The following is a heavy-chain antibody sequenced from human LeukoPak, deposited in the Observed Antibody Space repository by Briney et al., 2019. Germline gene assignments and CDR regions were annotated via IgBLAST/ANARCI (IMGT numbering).Heavy chain of an antibody. J-gene: IGHJ6*03. CDR2: INPNSGGT. CDR3: ARATDGRFLEWSRDYYYMDV. V-gene: IGHV1-2*02. D-gene: IGHD3-3*01. Sequence: ASVKVSCKASGYTLTGYYMHWVRQAPGQGLEWVGWINPNSGGTNSAQKFQGRVTMTRDSSISTAFMELSRLRSDDTAVYYCARATDGRFLEWSRDYYYMDVWGKGTTVTVSS. CDR1: GYTLTGYY.